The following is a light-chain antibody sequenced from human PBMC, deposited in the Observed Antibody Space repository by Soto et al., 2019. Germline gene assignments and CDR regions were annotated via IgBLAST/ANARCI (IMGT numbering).Light chain of an antibody. CDR1: SSDIGRYDY. J-gene: IGLJ2*01. Sequence: QSALTQPASVSGSPGQSITISCTGTSSDIGRYDYVSWYQQHPGKAPKVMIYDVTNRPSGIANRFSGSKSGNTASLTISGLQAEDEADYYCSSFTSTSTPVVFGGGTKVTVL. CDR3: SSFTSTSTPVV. CDR2: DVT. V-gene: IGLV2-14*01.